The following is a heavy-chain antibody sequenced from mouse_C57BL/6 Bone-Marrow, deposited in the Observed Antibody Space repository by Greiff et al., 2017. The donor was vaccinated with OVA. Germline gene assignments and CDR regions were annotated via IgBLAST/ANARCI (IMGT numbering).Heavy chain of an antibody. V-gene: IGHV5-17*01. CDR2: ISSGSSTI. J-gene: IGHJ2*01. D-gene: IGHD2-1*01. CDR1: GFTFSDYG. CDR3: ARADYGNFYYFDY. Sequence: EVKLMESGGGLVKPGGSLKLSCAASGFTFSDYGMHWVRQAPEKGLEWVAYISSGSSTIYYADTVKGRFTISRDNAKNTLFLQMTSLRSEDTDMYYCARADYGNFYYFDYWGQGTTLTVSS.